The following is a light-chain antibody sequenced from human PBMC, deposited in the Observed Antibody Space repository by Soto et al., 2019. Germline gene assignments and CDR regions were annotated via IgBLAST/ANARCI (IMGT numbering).Light chain of an antibody. V-gene: IGKV1-9*01. CDR3: QQLNSYPIT. CDR1: QGISSY. CDR2: AAS. J-gene: IGKJ5*01. Sequence: DIQLTQSPSFLSASVGDRVTITCRASQGISSYLAWYQQKPGKAPKLLIYAASTLQSGVPFRFSGSGSGTDFTLTISSLQPEDFATYYCQQLNSYPITFGQGTRLEIK.